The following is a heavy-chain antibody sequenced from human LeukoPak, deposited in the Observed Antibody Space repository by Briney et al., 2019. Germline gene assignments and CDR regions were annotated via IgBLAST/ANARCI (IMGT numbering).Heavy chain of an antibody. D-gene: IGHD1/OR15-1a*01. J-gene: IGHJ2*01. CDR1: GGSISTGDSS. CDR3: ARLSSEKPEAPNNWYFDL. V-gene: IGHV4-30-2*01. CDR2: IYHSGNT. Sequence: NPSETLSLTCAVSGGSISTGDSSWNWIRQPPGKGLQWIGFIYHSGNTYYNPSLTSRVTISVDSSKNQFSLQLTSVTAADTAVYFCARLSSEKPEAPNNWYFDLWGRGTLVTVSS.